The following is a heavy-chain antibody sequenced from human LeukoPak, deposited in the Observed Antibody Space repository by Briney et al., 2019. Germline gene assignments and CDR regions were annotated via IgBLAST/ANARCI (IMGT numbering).Heavy chain of an antibody. V-gene: IGHV1-8*01. CDR3: AREGYCSGGNCPVEH. Sequence: ASVKVSCKASGYTFTSSDINWVRQATGQGLEWMGWMNPNSGDTGYAQKFQGRVTMTRDTSITTAYMELSRLRPDDTAVYYCAREGYCSGGNCPVEHWGQGTLVTVSS. CDR2: MNPNSGDT. D-gene: IGHD2-15*01. CDR1: GYTFTSSD. J-gene: IGHJ4*02.